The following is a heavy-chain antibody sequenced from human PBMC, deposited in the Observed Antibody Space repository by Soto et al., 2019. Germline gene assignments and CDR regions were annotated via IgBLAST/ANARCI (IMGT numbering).Heavy chain of an antibody. Sequence: QVQLVESGGGVVQPGRSLRLSCAASGFTFSSYGMHWVRQAPGKGLEWVAVISYDGSNKYYADSVKGRFTISRDNSKNTLYLQMNSLRAEDTAVYYCGSSFCSSTSCYVPFDYWGQGTLVTVSS. J-gene: IGHJ4*02. V-gene: IGHV3-30*03. CDR2: ISYDGSNK. D-gene: IGHD2-2*01. CDR3: GSSFCSSTSCYVPFDY. CDR1: GFTFSSYG.